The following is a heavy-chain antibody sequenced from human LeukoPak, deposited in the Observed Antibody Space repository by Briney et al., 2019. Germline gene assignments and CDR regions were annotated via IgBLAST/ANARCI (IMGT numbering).Heavy chain of an antibody. J-gene: IGHJ4*02. Sequence: GGSLGLSCAASGFTFSSYWMSWVRQAPGKGLEWVANIKQDGSEKYYVDSVKGRFTISRDNAKNSLYLQMNSLRADDTAVYYCARDYRGYRAPFYFDYWGQGTLVTVSS. CDR1: GFTFSSYW. D-gene: IGHD2-15*01. V-gene: IGHV3-7*01. CDR3: ARDYRGYRAPFYFDY. CDR2: IKQDGSEK.